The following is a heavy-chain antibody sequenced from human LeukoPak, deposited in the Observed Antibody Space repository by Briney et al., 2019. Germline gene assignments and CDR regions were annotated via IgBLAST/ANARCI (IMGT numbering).Heavy chain of an antibody. CDR1: GFTFSIYW. J-gene: IGHJ4*02. V-gene: IGHV3-7*01. D-gene: IGHD6-19*01. Sequence: GGSLRLSCADSGFTFSIYWMSWVRQAPGKGLEWVAKIKQDGSEKYYVDSVKGRFTISREKGKNSLCMQMSTLRAEATAMYYCARGVWSVDYWGQGTLVSVSS. CDR3: ARGVWSVDY. CDR2: IKQDGSEK.